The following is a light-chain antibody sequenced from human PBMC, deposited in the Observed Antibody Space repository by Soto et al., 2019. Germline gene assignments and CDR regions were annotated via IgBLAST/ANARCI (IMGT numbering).Light chain of an antibody. CDR3: QQTAHSPLT. Sequence: DIVLTQSPGTLSLSPGEGATLSCRASQSVTNNYVAWYQHKPGQPPRLLIHDASDRATGVPDRFSGSGSGTDFTITVSRLESEDFAVYYCQQTAHSPLTFGQGTKVDIK. CDR2: DAS. J-gene: IGKJ1*01. V-gene: IGKV3-20*01. CDR1: QSVTNNY.